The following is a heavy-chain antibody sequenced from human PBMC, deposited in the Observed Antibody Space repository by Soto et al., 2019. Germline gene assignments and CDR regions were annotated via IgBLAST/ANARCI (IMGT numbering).Heavy chain of an antibody. V-gene: IGHV4-31*02. J-gene: IGHJ4*02. Sequence: WTWIRQHPGKALEWMGHIHFSGETNYNPSLMGRLTKSIDTSTNQFSLNLAAVTAADTAMYYCARDQGGDLDYWGQGTLVTVSS. D-gene: IGHD2-21*01. CDR3: ARDQGGDLDY. CDR2: IHFSGET.